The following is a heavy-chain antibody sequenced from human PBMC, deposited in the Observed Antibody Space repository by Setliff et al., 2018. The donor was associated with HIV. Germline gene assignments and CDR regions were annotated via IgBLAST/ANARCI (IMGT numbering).Heavy chain of an antibody. CDR2: IIPVLGLS. J-gene: IGHJ4*02. D-gene: IGHD5-18*01. Sequence: SVKVSCKASGGTFSSYAISWVRQAPGQGLEWMGGIIPVLGLSYYAQNFQGRVTITADESTSTAYMELSSLRSEDTAVYYCARAGYSYGHYYWGQGTLVTVSS. CDR1: GGTFSSYA. V-gene: IGHV1-69*10. CDR3: ARAGYSYGHYY.